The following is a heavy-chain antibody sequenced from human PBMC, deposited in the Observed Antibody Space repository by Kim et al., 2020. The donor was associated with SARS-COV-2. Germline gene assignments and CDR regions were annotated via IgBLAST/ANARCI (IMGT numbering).Heavy chain of an antibody. CDR3: ARVRDYYRSGGQINDGWYFEL. Sequence: SETLSLTCAAYGGSLSTYYWNWIRQSPGKGLVWIGEIKHSGTINYNPSLKSRVIMFVDTSKNQFSLKLSSVAAADTAVYYCARVRDYYRSGGQINDGWYFELWGRGTLVTVSS. CDR1: GGSLSTYY. D-gene: IGHD3-10*01. V-gene: IGHV4-34*01. CDR2: IKHSGTI. J-gene: IGHJ2*01.